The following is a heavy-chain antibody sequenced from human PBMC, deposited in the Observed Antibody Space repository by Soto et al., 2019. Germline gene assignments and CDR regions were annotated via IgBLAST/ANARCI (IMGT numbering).Heavy chain of an antibody. V-gene: IGHV1-18*01. J-gene: IGHJ4*02. CDR1: GYTFSSYS. CDR3: ARDNGYYDF. Sequence: QIQMVQSGAEEKQPGASVKISCKTSGYTFSSYSINWVRQAPGQGLEWMAWISTTSGNTHYAERVQGRVTVTLDKSARTAFMEMWGLTSDDTAVYFCARDNGYYDFWGQGTLVTVSS. D-gene: IGHD2-8*01. CDR2: ISTTSGNT.